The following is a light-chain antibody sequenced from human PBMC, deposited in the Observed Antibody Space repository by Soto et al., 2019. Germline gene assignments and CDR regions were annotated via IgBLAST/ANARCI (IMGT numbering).Light chain of an antibody. V-gene: IGKV3-11*01. J-gene: IGKJ4*01. CDR3: QQRSNWPHT. CDR1: QTINIY. Sequence: EIVLTQSPATLSSLPGDRVTLSFRASQTINIYLAWYQQKPGQAPRLLIYDASNRATGIPARFSGSGSGTDFTLTISNLEPEDFAVYYCQQRSNWPHTFGGGTKVDIK. CDR2: DAS.